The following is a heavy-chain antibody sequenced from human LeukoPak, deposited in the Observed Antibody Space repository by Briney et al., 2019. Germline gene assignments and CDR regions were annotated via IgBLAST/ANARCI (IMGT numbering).Heavy chain of an antibody. J-gene: IGHJ6*03. Sequence: GGSLRLSCAASGFTFSSYAMHWVRQAPGKGLEYVSAISSNGGSTYYANSVKGRFTIPRDNSKNTLYLQMGSLRAEDMAVYYCARGALYSYYYYYYMDVWGKGTTVTVSS. CDR1: GFTFSSYA. D-gene: IGHD2-2*02. CDR2: ISSNGGST. CDR3: ARGALYSYYYYYYMDV. V-gene: IGHV3-64*01.